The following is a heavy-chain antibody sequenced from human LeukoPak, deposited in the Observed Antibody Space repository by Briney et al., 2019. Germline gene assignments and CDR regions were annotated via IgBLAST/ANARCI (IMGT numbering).Heavy chain of an antibody. CDR1: GGSISCGDYY. D-gene: IGHD2-8*01. CDR2: IYHSGST. J-gene: IGHJ4*02. CDR3: ARDTKDIVPTGRLLNLYYFDY. V-gene: IGHV4-39*07. Sequence: SETLSLTCTVSGGSISCGDYYWSWIRQPPGKGLEWIGSIYHSGSTYYNPSLKSRVTISVDTSKNQFSLKLSSVTAADTAVYYCARDTKDIVPTGRLLNLYYFDYWGQGTLVTVSS.